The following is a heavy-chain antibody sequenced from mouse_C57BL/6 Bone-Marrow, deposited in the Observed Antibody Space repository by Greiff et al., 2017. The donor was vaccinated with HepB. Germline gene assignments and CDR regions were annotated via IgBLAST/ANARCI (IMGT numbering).Heavy chain of an antibody. J-gene: IGHJ3*01. CDR2: ISDGGSYT. D-gene: IGHD1-1*01. CDR1: GFTFSSYA. CDR3: ARDLYGSWFAY. V-gene: IGHV5-4*01. Sequence: EVQLVESGGGLVKPGGSLKLSCAASGFTFSSYAMSWVRQTPEKRLEWVATISDGGSYTYYPDNVKGRFTISRDNAKNNLYLQMSHLKSEDTAMYYCARDLYGSWFAYWGQGTLVTVSA.